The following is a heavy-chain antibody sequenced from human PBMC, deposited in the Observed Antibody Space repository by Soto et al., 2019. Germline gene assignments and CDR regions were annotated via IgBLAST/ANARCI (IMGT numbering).Heavy chain of an antibody. Sequence: VQLVESGGGLVQPGGSLRLSCAASGFTFSSYWMSWVRQAPGKGLEWVANIKQDGSEKYYVDSVKGRFTISRDNAKNSLYLQMNSLRAEDTAVYYCARIKYSSSPDYYYYYMDVWGKGTTVTVSS. CDR1: GFTFSSYW. J-gene: IGHJ6*03. V-gene: IGHV3-7*01. CDR3: ARIKYSSSPDYYYYYMDV. CDR2: IKQDGSEK. D-gene: IGHD6-6*01.